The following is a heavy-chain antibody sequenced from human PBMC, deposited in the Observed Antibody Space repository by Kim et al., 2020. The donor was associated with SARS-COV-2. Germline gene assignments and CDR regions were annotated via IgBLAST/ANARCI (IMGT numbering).Heavy chain of an antibody. D-gene: IGHD3-9*01. CDR3: ARIGRYYDILTGYRYDAFDI. CDR2: IYYSGST. Sequence: SETLSLTCTVSGGSISSSSYYWGWIRQPPGKGLEWIGSIYYSGSTYYNPSLKSRVTISVDTSKNQFSLKLSSVTAADTAVYYCARIGRYYDILTGYRYDAFDIWGQGTMVTVSS. CDR1: GGSISSSSYY. J-gene: IGHJ3*02. V-gene: IGHV4-39*01.